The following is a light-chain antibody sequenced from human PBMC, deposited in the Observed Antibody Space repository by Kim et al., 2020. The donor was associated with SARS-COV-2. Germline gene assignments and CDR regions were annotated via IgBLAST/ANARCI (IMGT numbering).Light chain of an antibody. Sequence: ESVGDRVTITCRASQSISRRLAWYQQKPGKARKLLIYDASSLESGIPSRCSVSGSGTEFTLAINRLRPEDFASYYCQQYNSYSWTFGQGTKVDIK. CDR3: QQYNSYSWT. CDR2: DAS. J-gene: IGKJ1*01. V-gene: IGKV1-5*01. CDR1: QSISRR.